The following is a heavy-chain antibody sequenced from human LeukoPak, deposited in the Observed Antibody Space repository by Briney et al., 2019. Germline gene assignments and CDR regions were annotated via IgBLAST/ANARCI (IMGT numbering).Heavy chain of an antibody. D-gene: IGHD1-1*01. J-gene: IGHJ6*03. Sequence: PGGSLRLSCAASGFTFSSYGMHWVRQAPGKGLEWVAVISYDGSNKYYADSVKGRFTISRDNSKNTLYLQMNSLRAEDTAVYYCAKESTGYYYMDVWGKGTTVTVSS. V-gene: IGHV3-30*18. CDR3: AKESTGYYYMDV. CDR1: GFTFSSYG. CDR2: ISYDGSNK.